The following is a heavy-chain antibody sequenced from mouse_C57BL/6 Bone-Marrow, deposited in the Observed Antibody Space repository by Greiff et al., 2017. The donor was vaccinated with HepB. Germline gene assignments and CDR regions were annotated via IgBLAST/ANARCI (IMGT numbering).Heavy chain of an antibody. CDR2: INSDGGST. J-gene: IGHJ3*01. CDR3: AIYYDYDDGFAY. CDR1: EYEFPSHD. D-gene: IGHD2-4*01. V-gene: IGHV5-2*01. Sequence: EVQGVESGGGLVQPGESLKLSCESNEYEFPSHDMSWVRKTPEKRLELVAAINSDGGSTYYPDTMERRFIISRDNTKKTLYLQMSSLRSEDTALYYCAIYYDYDDGFAYWGQGTLVTVSA.